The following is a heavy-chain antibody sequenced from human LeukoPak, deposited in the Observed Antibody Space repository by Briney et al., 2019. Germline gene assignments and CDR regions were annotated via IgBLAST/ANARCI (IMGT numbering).Heavy chain of an antibody. CDR3: AKEAGYFQH. Sequence: HAGGTLRLSCAASGFTFSSYGMSCVRQAPGKGLEWVSAISGSGGSTYYADSVKGRFTISRDNSKNTLYLQMNSLRAEDTAVYYCAKEAGYFQHWGRGTLVTVSS. CDR1: GFTFSSYG. CDR2: ISGSGGST. V-gene: IGHV3-23*01. J-gene: IGHJ1*01.